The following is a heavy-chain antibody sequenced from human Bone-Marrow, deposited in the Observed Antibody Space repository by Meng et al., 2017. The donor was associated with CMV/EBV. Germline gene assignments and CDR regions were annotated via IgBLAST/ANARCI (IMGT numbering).Heavy chain of an antibody. CDR3: ARVRAGVYGTFDD. Sequence: AAVKVSCKASGYTFTSYDNTWVRQAPGQGLEWVGWISAYKGITNYEQKFQGRVAMTSDKSTNTVYMELRSLRSDDTAVYYCARVRAGVYGTFDDWGQGTRVTVSS. D-gene: IGHD1-1*01. J-gene: IGHJ4*02. V-gene: IGHV1-18*01. CDR1: GYTFTSYD. CDR2: ISAYKGIT.